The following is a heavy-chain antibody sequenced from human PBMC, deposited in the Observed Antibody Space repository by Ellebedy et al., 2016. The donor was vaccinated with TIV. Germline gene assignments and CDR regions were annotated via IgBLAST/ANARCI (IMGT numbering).Heavy chain of an antibody. CDR3: ARCGPLENSSGCRGGMDV. D-gene: IGHD6-19*01. CDR2: IYYSGST. Sequence: GSLRLXXTVSGGSISSSSYYWGWIRQPPGKGLEWIGSIYYSGSTYYNPSLKSRVTISVDTSKNQFSLKLSSVTAVDTAVYYCARCGPLENSSGCRGGMDVWGQGTTVTVSS. J-gene: IGHJ6*02. CDR1: GGSISSSSYY. V-gene: IGHV4-39*07.